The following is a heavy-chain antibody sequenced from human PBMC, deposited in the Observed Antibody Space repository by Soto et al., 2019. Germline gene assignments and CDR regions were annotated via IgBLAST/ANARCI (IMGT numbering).Heavy chain of an antibody. CDR1: VFTFRSFT. V-gene: IGHV3-21*01. CDR2: ISSNSAYI. Sequence: VGSLRLSCAASVFTFRSFTMNCVRQSPGKGLEWVSTISSNSAYIYYTDALRGRFTISRDNAKNSLHLQMNSLRAEDTAVYYCTRDASRDSSARGWFDPWGLGTLVTVSS. CDR3: TRDASRDSSARGWFDP. J-gene: IGHJ5*02. D-gene: IGHD6-13*01.